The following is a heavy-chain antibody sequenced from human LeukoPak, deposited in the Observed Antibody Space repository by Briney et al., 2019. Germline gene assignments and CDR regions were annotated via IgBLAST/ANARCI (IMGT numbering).Heavy chain of an antibody. CDR3: VREXTLALAFDY. V-gene: IGHV3-74*01. D-gene: IGHD6-19*01. CDR1: GFIFPAYW. Sequence: PGGSLTLSCAASGFIFPAYWMHWVRQVLGKGLEWVSRIDSDGGTETYADAVRCRFTISRDNDKNTVFLQMNSLRGEDTAVYYCVREXTLALAFDYWGPGTVVTVSS. CDR2: IDSDGGTE. J-gene: IGHJ4*02.